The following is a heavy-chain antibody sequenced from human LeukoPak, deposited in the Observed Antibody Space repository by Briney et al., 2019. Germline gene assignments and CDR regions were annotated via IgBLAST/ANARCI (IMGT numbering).Heavy chain of an antibody. D-gene: IGHD3-22*01. V-gene: IGHV3-9*01. CDR3: AKDNYYDSSGSLGY. CDR1: GFTLDDYA. J-gene: IGHJ4*02. Sequence: GRSLRLSCAASGFTLDDYAMHWVRQAPGKGLEWVSGISWNSGSIGYADSVKGRFTISRDNAKNSLYLQMNSLRAEDTALYYCAKDNYYDSSGSLGYWGQGTLVTVSS. CDR2: ISWNSGSI.